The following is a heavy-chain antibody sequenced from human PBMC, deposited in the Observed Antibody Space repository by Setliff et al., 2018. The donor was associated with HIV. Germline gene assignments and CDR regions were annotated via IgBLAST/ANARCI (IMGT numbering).Heavy chain of an antibody. D-gene: IGHD2-21*01. CDR1: GFTFSVYG. V-gene: IGHV3-33*01. CDR2: LWYDGGKK. Sequence: PGGSWRLPCEASGFTFSVYGMHWVRQAPGKGLEWVAVLWYDGGKKYYADSVKGRFTISRDDSKNTLYLQMNSLRAEDTAVYYCARGQFRLRPDSLDLWGQGTLVTVSS. J-gene: IGHJ3*01. CDR3: ARGQFRLRPDSLDL.